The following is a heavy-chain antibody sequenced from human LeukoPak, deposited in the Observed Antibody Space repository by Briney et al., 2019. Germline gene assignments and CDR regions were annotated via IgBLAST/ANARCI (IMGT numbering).Heavy chain of an antibody. D-gene: IGHD6-13*01. J-gene: IGHJ4*02. V-gene: IGHV3-7*03. CDR1: GFPFRYYY. CDR2: IKHDGSEK. CDR3: ANPRDSSTWYTFDY. Sequence: GGSLRLSCAASGFPFRYYYMSWIREAPGKGLEWVASIKHDGSEKYYVDSVKGRLTISGDNSKNTLYLQMNSLRAEDTAVYYCANPRDSSTWYTFDYWGQGTLVTVSS.